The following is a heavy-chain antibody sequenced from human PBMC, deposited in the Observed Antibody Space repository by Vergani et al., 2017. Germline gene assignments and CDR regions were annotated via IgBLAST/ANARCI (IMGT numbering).Heavy chain of an antibody. V-gene: IGHV1-69*12. J-gene: IGHJ5*02. D-gene: IGHD2-21*02. Sequence: QVQLVQSGAEVKKPGSSVKVSCKASGGTFSSSAISWVRQAPGQGLEWMGGIIPIFGTANYAQKFQGRVPITADESTSTAYMALSSLRSEDTAVYYCAGYTGAYCGGDCYGWFDPWGQGTLVTVSS. CDR1: GGTFSSSA. CDR3: AGYTGAYCGGDCYGWFDP. CDR2: IIPIFGTA.